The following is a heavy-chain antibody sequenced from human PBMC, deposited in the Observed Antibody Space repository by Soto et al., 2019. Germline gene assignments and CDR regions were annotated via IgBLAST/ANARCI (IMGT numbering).Heavy chain of an antibody. V-gene: IGHV3-7*01. J-gene: IGHJ2*01. CDR1: GITFSRCL. CDR2: ISQDGTDT. Sequence: EAQLVESGGGSVQPGGSLRLPCGASGITFSRCLMSWVRQAPGKGLEWVASISQDGTDTDYVDSVKGRFAISRDNPKNSLYLQMNSLRADDTAVYYCARDPLSYGDYAQTYWYFDLWGRGTRVTVSS. D-gene: IGHD4-17*01. CDR3: ARDPLSYGDYAQTYWYFDL.